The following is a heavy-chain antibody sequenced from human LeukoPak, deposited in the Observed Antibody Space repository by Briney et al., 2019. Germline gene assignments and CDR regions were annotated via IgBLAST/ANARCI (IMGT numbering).Heavy chain of an antibody. CDR3: AKKIFQGWGFYFDY. V-gene: IGHV3-23*01. D-gene: IGHD2-21*01. CDR2: ISDSGSAT. Sequence: GGSLRLSCAASGFTFSSYAMSWVRQAPGKRLEWVSAISDSGSATYYADSVKGRFTISRDNSKNTLHLQMNSLRAEDTAIYYCAKKIFQGWGFYFDYWDQGTLVTVSS. CDR1: GFTFSSYA. J-gene: IGHJ4*02.